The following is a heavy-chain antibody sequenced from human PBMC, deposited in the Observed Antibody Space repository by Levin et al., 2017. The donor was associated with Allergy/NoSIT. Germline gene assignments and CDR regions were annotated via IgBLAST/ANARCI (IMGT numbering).Heavy chain of an antibody. J-gene: IGHJ4*02. CDR3: ARANGDLDS. Sequence: GESLKISCKASGYTFTTYDINWVRQATGQGLEWMGWMNPNSGHRGYAQKFQGRVTMTMSTSISTAYMELSSLRSDDTAVYYCARANGDLDSWGQGTLVTVSS. CDR2: MNPNSGHR. V-gene: IGHV1-8*01. D-gene: IGHD4-17*01. CDR1: GYTFTTYD.